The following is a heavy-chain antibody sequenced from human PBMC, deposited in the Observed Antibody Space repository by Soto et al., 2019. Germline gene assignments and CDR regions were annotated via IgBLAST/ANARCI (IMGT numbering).Heavy chain of an antibody. CDR2: ISGVGDST. J-gene: IGHJ4*02. V-gene: IGHV3-23*01. D-gene: IGHD6-13*01. CDR1: GFTFSGYV. CDR3: AKRSSSQSALAY. Sequence: AGGSLRLSCAASGFTFSGYVMSWVRQAPGKGLEWVSTISGVGDSTWYADSVKGRFTISRDNSKNTLYLQMNSLRAENTAVYSCAKRSSSQSALAYWGRGTLVTVSS.